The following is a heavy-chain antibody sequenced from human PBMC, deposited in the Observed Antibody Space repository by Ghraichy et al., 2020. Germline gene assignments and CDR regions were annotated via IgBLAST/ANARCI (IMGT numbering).Heavy chain of an antibody. J-gene: IGHJ6*03. Sequence: QTLSLTCNVSGASITNFYWTWIRQPPGKGLEWIGYILHSGITDYNPSLKSRLTMSVDTSKKQFSLSLRSVTASDTAVYYCARLGSGSFNYYYYYMDVWGKGTTVTVSS. D-gene: IGHD1-26*01. V-gene: IGHV4-59*08. CDR2: ILHSGIT. CDR3: ARLGSGSFNYYYYYMDV. CDR1: GASITNFY.